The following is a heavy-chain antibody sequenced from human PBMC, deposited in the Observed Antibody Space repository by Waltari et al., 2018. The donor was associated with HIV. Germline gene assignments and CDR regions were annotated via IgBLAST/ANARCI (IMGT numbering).Heavy chain of an antibody. D-gene: IGHD3-22*01. CDR3: ARETYYYDSSGPYFDY. V-gene: IGHV3-48*01. CDR2: ISSSSSTI. J-gene: IGHJ4*02. CDR1: GLTFTIYG. Sequence: EVQLVESGGGLVQPGGSLRLSCAAPGLTFTIYGSNWVRQAPGKGLEWVSFISSSSSTIYYADSVKGRFTISRDNAKNSLYLQMNSLRAEDTAVYYCARETYYYDSSGPYFDYWGQGTLVTVSS.